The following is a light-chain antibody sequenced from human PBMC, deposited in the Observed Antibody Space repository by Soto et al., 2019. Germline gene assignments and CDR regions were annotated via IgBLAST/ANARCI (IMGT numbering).Light chain of an antibody. Sequence: EIVLTQSPGTLSLSPGERATLSCRASQSVSTSSLAWYQQKPGQAPRLLIYGASSRATGIPDRVSGSGSGADFTLSISRLEPEDFAMYYWQQYGSSPYTFGQGTKLAIK. CDR2: GAS. CDR3: QQYGSSPYT. V-gene: IGKV3-20*01. CDR1: QSVSTSS. J-gene: IGKJ2*01.